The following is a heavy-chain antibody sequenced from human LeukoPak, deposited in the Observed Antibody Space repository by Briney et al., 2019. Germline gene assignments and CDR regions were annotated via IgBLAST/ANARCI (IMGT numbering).Heavy chain of an antibody. J-gene: IGHJ5*01. CDR3: ARGDNPTRSLEWSVSPWSWFDS. D-gene: IGHD3-3*01. Sequence: SQTLSPSCAVSGGSLRGEYSSTYYWTWIRQYPGGVLNCIGEITHSGSLTSNPSLKSRAAISVDTSQNQFSLKLRSVTAADSAVYYCARGDNPTRSLEWSVSPWSWFDSWGQGTLVTVSS. V-gene: IGHV4-34*01. CDR2: ITHSGSL. CDR1: GGSLRGEYSSTYY.